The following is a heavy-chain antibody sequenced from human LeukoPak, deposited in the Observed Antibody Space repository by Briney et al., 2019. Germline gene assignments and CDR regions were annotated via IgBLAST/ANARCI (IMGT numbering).Heavy chain of an antibody. V-gene: IGHV1-2*02. Sequence: LRASVKVSCKTSGYTFTGYYMHWVRQAPGQGLEWMGWINPNTGGTNYAQKFQGRLTMTSDTSISTAYMELSSLRSDDTAVYYCARAPMIVVVFPPRLDYWGQGTLVTVSS. CDR3: ARAPMIVVVFPPRLDY. J-gene: IGHJ4*02. CDR1: GYTFTGYY. D-gene: IGHD3-22*01. CDR2: INPNTGGT.